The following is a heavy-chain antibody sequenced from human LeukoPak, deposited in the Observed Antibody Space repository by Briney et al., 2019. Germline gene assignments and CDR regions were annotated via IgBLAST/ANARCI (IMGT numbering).Heavy chain of an antibody. V-gene: IGHV3-21*01. J-gene: IGHJ4*02. CDR2: ISTSSYYI. CDR3: ASSNYYDSSGYSYFDL. Sequence: GESLRLSCAASGFTFSSFTMNWVRQAPGKGLEWVSSISTSSYYIYYADSVKGRFTISRDNANNSLYLQMNSLRADDTAVYYSASSNYYDSSGYSYFDLWGQGTLITVSS. CDR1: GFTFSSFT. D-gene: IGHD3-22*01.